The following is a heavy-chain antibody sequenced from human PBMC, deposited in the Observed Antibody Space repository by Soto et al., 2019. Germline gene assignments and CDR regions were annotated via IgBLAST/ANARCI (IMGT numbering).Heavy chain of an antibody. CDR2: ISGGGDAT. CDR3: AKNVLPSGGNCFDP. J-gene: IGHJ5*02. Sequence: EVQLLESGGGLVQPGGSLRLSCTASGFTFSNYAMSWVRQAPGKGLGWVSTISGGGDATFYADSVKGRFTISRDNSKSALCLRMNSLGADDSGIYYWAKNVLPSGGNCFDPWGRGTLVTVSS. CDR1: GFTFSNYA. V-gene: IGHV3-23*01. D-gene: IGHD3-16*01.